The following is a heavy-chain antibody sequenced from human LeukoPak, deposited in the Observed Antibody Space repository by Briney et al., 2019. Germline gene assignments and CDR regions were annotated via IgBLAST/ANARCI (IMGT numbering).Heavy chain of an antibody. CDR2: IYYSGST. J-gene: IGHJ4*02. CDR3: AGVGATSKAHDY. D-gene: IGHD1-26*01. V-gene: IGHV4-61*08. Sequence: SETLSLTCTVSGGSISSGGFCWSWIRQRPGKGLEWIGDIYYSGSTNYNPSLKSRVTISVDTSKNQFSLKLSSVTAADTAVYYCAGVGATSKAHDYWGQGTLVTVSS. CDR1: GGSISSGGFC.